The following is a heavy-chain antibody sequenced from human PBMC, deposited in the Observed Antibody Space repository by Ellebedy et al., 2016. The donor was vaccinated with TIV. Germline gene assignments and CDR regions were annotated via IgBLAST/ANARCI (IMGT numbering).Heavy chain of an antibody. V-gene: IGHV3-21*01. CDR1: GFTFTDYN. J-gene: IGHJ4*02. CDR3: ARDVSSSGWGAFFDS. D-gene: IGHD6-19*01. Sequence: PGGSLRLSCAASGFTFTDYNMNWVRLAPGKGLEWVSSISTGSSYIYYADSVKGRFTISRDNAKNSLSLQMNSLRAEDPAVYYCARDVSSSGWGAFFDSWGQGTLVTVSS. CDR2: ISTGSSYI.